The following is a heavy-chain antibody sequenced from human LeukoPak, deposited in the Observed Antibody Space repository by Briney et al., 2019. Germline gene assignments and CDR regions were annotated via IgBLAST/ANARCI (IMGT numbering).Heavy chain of an antibody. CDR2: INPSGGST. D-gene: IGHD5-24*01. Sequence: ASVKVSCKASGYTFTSYYMHWVRQAPGQGLEWMGIINPSGGSTSYAQKFQGRVTMTRDTSTSTVYMELSSPRSEDTAVYYCARDRSSLEMATMKATYFDYWGQGTLVTVSS. CDR1: GYTFTSYY. CDR3: ARDRSSLEMATMKATYFDY. V-gene: IGHV1-46*01. J-gene: IGHJ4*02.